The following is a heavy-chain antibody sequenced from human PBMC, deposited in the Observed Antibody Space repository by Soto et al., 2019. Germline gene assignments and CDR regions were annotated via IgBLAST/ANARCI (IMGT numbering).Heavy chain of an antibody. CDR3: ARGFSGGDADWFDP. CDR1: GGSFSGYY. D-gene: IGHD2-21*02. CDR2: INHSGST. V-gene: IGHV4-34*01. J-gene: IGHJ5*02. Sequence: PSETLSLTCAVYGGSFSGYYRSWIRQAPGKGLEWIGEINHSGSTNYNPSLKSRVTISVDTSKNQFSLKLSSVTAADTAVYYCARGFSGGDADWFDPWGQGTLVTVSS.